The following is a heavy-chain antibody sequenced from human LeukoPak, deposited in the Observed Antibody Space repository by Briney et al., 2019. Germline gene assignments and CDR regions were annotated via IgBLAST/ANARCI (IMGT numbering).Heavy chain of an antibody. V-gene: IGHV3-21*01. CDR1: GFTFSNYS. J-gene: IGHJ4*02. D-gene: IGHD3-16*01. CDR2: ISSSSSYI. Sequence: GGSLRLSCAGSGFTFSNYSMNWVRQAPGKGLEWVSSISSSSSYIYYADSVKGRFTVSRDNAKNSLYLQMNSLRVEDTAVFYCASSDWARDTFDYWGQGTLVTVSS. CDR3: ASSDWARDTFDY.